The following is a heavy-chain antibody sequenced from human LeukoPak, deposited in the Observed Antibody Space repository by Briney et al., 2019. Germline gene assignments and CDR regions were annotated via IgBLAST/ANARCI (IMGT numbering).Heavy chain of an antibody. V-gene: IGHV3-21*01. CDR3: ARKTEMDDYGDYVPFDAFDI. J-gene: IGHJ3*02. Sequence: GGSLRLSCAASGFTFSSYSMNWVRQAPGKGLEWVSSISSSSSYIYYADSVKGRFTISRDNAKNSLYLQMNSLRAEDTAVYYCARKTEMDDYGDYVPFDAFDIWGQGTMVTVSS. D-gene: IGHD4-17*01. CDR2: ISSSSSYI. CDR1: GFTFSSYS.